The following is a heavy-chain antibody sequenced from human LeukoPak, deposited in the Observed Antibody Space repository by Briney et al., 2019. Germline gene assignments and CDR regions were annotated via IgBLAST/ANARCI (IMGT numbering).Heavy chain of an antibody. V-gene: IGHV3-23*01. CDR2: VSDDGNSR. CDR1: GFSFSSCA. J-gene: IGHJ4*02. D-gene: IGHD5-18*01. Sequence: GGSLRLSCAASGFSFSSCAMSWVRQAPGKGPQWVSGVSDDGNSRYYADSLKGRFTISRDNSANTVYLQMNNLADEDTAVYYCVKEGEGHSYAPKTGPPGWGQGTLVTVSS. CDR3: VKEGEGHSYAPKTGPPG.